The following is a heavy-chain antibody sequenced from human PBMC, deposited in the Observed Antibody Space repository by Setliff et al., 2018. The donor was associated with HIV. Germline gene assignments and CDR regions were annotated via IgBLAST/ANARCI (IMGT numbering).Heavy chain of an antibody. CDR3: ARHRYLGSKSGVAFEI. CDR1: GYSFTSYW. Sequence: PGESPKISCKGSGYSFTSYWIGWVRQMPGKGLEWMGIIYPGDSESRYSPSFQGQVTMSVDKSINTASLRWSSLKASDTDMYYCARHRYLGSKSGVAFEIWGQGTMVTVSS. J-gene: IGHJ3*02. D-gene: IGHD3-10*01. CDR2: IYPGDSES. V-gene: IGHV5-51*01.